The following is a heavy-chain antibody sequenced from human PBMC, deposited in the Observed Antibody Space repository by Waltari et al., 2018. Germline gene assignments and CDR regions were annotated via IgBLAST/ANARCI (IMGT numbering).Heavy chain of an antibody. D-gene: IGHD6-13*01. CDR3: ARSSKDAAEIDY. CDR2: ISSSSTI. CDR1: GFTFSSYS. Sequence: EVQLVESGGGLVQPGGSLRLSCAASGFTFSSYSMNWVRQAPGKGLEWVSYISSSSTIYYADSVKGRFTISRDNAKNSLYLQMNSLRAEDTAVYYCARSSKDAAEIDYWGQGTLVTVSS. J-gene: IGHJ4*02. V-gene: IGHV3-48*01.